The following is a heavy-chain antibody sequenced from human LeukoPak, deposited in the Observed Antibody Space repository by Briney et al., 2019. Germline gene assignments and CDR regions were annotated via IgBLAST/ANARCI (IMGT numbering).Heavy chain of an antibody. CDR2: ISSSSSTI. CDR3: ARDWDSNSLDY. J-gene: IGHJ4*02. V-gene: IGHV3-48*01. CDR1: GFTFSSYS. Sequence: GGSLRLSCAASGFTFSSYSMNWVRQAPGKGLEWVSYISSSSSTIYYADSVKGRFTMSRDNAKNSLYLQMNSLRAEDTAVYYCARDWDSNSLDYWGQGTLVTVSS. D-gene: IGHD4-11*01.